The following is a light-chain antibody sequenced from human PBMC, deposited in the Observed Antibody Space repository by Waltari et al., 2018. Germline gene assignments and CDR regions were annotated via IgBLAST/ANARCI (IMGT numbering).Light chain of an antibody. J-gene: IGLJ3*02. CDR2: SNN. V-gene: IGLV1-47*02. Sequence: QSVLTQPPSASGTPGQRVTITCPGSSSNTGSVYVYWYQQFPGTAPKPLIYSNNQRPSGVPDRYSGSKSGTSASLAISGLRSEDEADYYCAAWDDSLSGPNWVFGGGTKLTVL. CDR1: SSNTGSVY. CDR3: AAWDDSLSGPNWV.